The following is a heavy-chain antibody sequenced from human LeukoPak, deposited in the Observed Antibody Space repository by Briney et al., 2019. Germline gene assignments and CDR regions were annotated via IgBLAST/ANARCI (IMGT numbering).Heavy chain of an antibody. V-gene: IGHV3-48*01. CDR2: ISSSSSTI. CDR3: ARDFPRDNDAFDI. Sequence: GGSLRLSCAASGFTFSSYSMNWVRQAPGKGLEWVSYISSSSSTIYYADSVKGRFTISRDNAKNSLYLQMNSLRAEDTAVYYCARDFPRDNDAFDIWGQGTMVTVSS. J-gene: IGHJ3*02. CDR1: GFTFSSYS.